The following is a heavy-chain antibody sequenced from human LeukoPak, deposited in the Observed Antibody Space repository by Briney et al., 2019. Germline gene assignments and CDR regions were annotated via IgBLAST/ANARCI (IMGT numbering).Heavy chain of an antibody. CDR1: GFTFNKYW. Sequence: GGSLRLSCAASGFTFNKYWMHWVRQAPGKGLVWVSRINGDGTITSYADSVKGGFTISRDNSKNTLYLQMNSLRAEDTAVYYYANDKFYYGSGSLDYWGQGTLVTVSS. J-gene: IGHJ4*02. CDR3: ANDKFYYGSGSLDY. CDR2: INGDGTIT. V-gene: IGHV3-74*01. D-gene: IGHD3-10*01.